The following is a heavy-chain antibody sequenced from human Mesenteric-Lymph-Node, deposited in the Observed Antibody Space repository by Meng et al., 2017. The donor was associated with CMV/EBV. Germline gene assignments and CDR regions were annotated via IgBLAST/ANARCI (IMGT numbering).Heavy chain of an antibody. V-gene: IGHV3-23*01. CDR1: GFFFPHFD. J-gene: IGHJ5*02. D-gene: IGHD5-18*01. CDR3: AKDLKYSYA. CDR2: ISERGDTA. Sequence: GESLKISCAASGFFFPHFDMTWVRQAPGKGLEWVAAISERGDTAYYADSVKGRFTISRDNSKSTVYLQMNRLRADDTAVYYCAKDLKYSYAWGQGTLVTVSS.